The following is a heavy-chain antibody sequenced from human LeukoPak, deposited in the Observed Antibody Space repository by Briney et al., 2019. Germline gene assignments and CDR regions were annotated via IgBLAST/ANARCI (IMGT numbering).Heavy chain of an antibody. V-gene: IGHV4-39*07. D-gene: IGHD2-8*01. CDR1: GGSISSGNYY. Sequence: YPSETLSLTCSVSGGSISSGNYYWGWIRQPPGKGLEWIGSIYYIDNTYYNPSLKSRVTISVDTSKNQFSLKLSSVTAADTAVYYCARGRTIRIIQAVYYYGMDVWGQGTTVTVSS. J-gene: IGHJ6*02. CDR2: IYYIDNT. CDR3: ARGRTIRIIQAVYYYGMDV.